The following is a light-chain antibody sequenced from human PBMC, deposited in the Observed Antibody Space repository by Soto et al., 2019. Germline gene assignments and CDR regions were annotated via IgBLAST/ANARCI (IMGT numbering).Light chain of an antibody. J-gene: IGKJ1*01. V-gene: IGKV3-20*01. CDR3: QQYSRAPLT. CDR1: QSVGSTY. CDR2: DAS. Sequence: EIVLTQSPGTLSLSPGERATLSCRASQSVGSTYLAWYQQKPGQAPRLLIYDASSRATGIPDRFSGSGSGTDFTLTISRLEPEDFAVYYCQQYSRAPLTFGQGTKVDIK.